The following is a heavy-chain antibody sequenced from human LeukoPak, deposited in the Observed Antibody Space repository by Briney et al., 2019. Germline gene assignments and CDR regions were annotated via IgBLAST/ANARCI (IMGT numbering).Heavy chain of an antibody. CDR3: AKRGVVIRVILVGFHKEAYYFDS. CDR2: ISGSGGGT. CDR1: GITLSNYG. J-gene: IGHJ4*02. D-gene: IGHD3-22*01. V-gene: IGHV3-23*01. Sequence: GGSLRLSCAVSGITLSNYGMSWVRQAPGKGLEWVAGISGSGGGTYYADSVKGRFTISRDNPKNTLYLQMNSLRAEDTAVYFCAKRGVVIRVILVGFHKEAYYFDSWGQGALVTVSS.